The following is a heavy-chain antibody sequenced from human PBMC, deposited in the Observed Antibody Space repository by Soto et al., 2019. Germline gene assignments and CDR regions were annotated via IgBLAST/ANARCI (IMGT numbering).Heavy chain of an antibody. CDR3: ARDGDPGYSFWSGPLGGGRFDP. D-gene: IGHD3-3*01. CDR1: GATFGNTA. J-gene: IGHJ5*02. CDR2: IVPLFGTA. V-gene: IGHV1-69*12. Sequence: QVQLVQSGAEVKEPGSSVNVSCKTSGATFGNTAVTWVRQAPGQGLEWIGGIVPLFGTANYAQKFRGRVTMTADESTSTAYMELSSLRTADTAVYYCARDGDPGYSFWSGPLGGGRFDPWGQGTVVTVSS.